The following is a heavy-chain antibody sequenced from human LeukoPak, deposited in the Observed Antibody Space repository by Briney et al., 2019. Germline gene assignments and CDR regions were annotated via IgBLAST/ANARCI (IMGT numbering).Heavy chain of an antibody. CDR3: ARDFWTWRVTGGY. CDR2: ISSSSSYI. Sequence: GGSLRLSCAASGFTFSSYSMNWVRQAPGKGLEWVSSISSSSSYIYYADSVKGRFTISRDNAKNSLYLQMNSLRAEDTAVYYCARDFWTWRVTGGYWGQGTLVTVSS. CDR1: GFTFSSYS. V-gene: IGHV3-21*01. D-gene: IGHD3/OR15-3a*01. J-gene: IGHJ4*02.